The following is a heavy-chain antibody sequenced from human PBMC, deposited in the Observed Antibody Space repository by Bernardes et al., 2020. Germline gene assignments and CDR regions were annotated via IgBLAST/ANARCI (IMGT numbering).Heavy chain of an antibody. CDR2: ISSSSSTI. Sequence: GGSLRLSRAASGFTFSSYSMNWVRQAPGKGLEWVSYISSSSSTIYYADSVKGRFTISRDNAKNSLYLQMNSLRAEDTAVYYCARTAYDYIWGSYRPPWGDAFDIWGQGTMVTVSS. J-gene: IGHJ3*02. V-gene: IGHV3-48*01. D-gene: IGHD3-16*02. CDR1: GFTFSSYS. CDR3: ARTAYDYIWGSYRPPWGDAFDI.